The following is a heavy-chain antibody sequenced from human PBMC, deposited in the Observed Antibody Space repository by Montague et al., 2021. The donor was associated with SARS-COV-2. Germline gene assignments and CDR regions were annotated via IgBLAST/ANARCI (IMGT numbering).Heavy chain of an antibody. V-gene: IGHV4-59*01. CDR2: IYYSGST. CDR1: GGSISSYY. CDR3: ARGSGWMGNAFDI. D-gene: IGHD6-19*01. Sequence: SETLSLTCTVSGGSISSYYWSWIRQPPGKGLEWMGYIYYSGSTNYNPSXKSRVTISVDTSKNQFSLKLSSVTAADTAVYYCARGSGWMGNAFDIWGQGTMVTVSS. J-gene: IGHJ3*02.